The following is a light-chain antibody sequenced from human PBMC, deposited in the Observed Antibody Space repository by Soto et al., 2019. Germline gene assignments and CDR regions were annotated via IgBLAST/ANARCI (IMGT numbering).Light chain of an antibody. CDR3: QQSFSNPKT. V-gene: IGKV1-39*01. J-gene: IGKJ1*01. Sequence: DIQMTQSPSSLSASVGDRVTITCRASQSIRTYLNWYHQKPGEAPKLLIYAASNLQSGVPSRFSGNGSGTDFTLTISSLQPEDFATYYCQQSFSNPKTFGQGTKVEIK. CDR1: QSIRTY. CDR2: AAS.